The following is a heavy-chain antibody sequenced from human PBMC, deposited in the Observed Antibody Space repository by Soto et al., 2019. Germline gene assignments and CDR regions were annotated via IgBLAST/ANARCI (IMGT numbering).Heavy chain of an antibody. CDR1: GGTFSSYA. Sequence: QVQLVQSGGEVKKPGSSVKVSCKASGGTFSSYAIIWVRQAPGQGLAWMGGIIPIFGTANYAQKFQGRVTITADESTITAYMDQSSLRSEDTAVYYCERESRYCSGSSCYFLPGIDSWGQGTLVTVSS. CDR3: ERESRYCSGSSCYFLPGIDS. CDR2: IIPIFGTA. J-gene: IGHJ4*02. V-gene: IGHV1-69*12. D-gene: IGHD2-15*01.